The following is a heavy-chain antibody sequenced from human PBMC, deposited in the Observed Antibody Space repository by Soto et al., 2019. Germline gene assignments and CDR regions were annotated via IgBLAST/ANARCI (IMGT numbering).Heavy chain of an antibody. V-gene: IGHV3-30*03. D-gene: IGHD6-13*01. J-gene: IGHJ5*02. CDR1: GFTFNNYG. Sequence: PGGSLRLSCAASGFTFNNYGMHWVRQAPGKGLEWVVVISFDGRNTYYADSVKGRFTISRDNSKNTLYLQMNSLRAEDTAVYYCARHPERIAQIGWFDPWGQGTLVTVSS. CDR3: ARHPERIAQIGWFDP. CDR2: ISFDGRNT.